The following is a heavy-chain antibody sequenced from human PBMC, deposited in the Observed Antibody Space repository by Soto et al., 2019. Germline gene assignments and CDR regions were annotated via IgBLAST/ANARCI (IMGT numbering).Heavy chain of an antibody. Sequence: KPSETLSLTCAVYGGSFSGYYWSWIRQPPGKGLEWIGEINHSGSTNYNPSLKSRVTISVDTSKNQFSLKLSSVTAADTAVYYCARAFWATATYYFDYWGQGTLVTVSS. CDR3: ARAFWATATYYFDY. D-gene: IGHD4-17*01. V-gene: IGHV4-34*01. J-gene: IGHJ4*02. CDR2: INHSGST. CDR1: GGSFSGYY.